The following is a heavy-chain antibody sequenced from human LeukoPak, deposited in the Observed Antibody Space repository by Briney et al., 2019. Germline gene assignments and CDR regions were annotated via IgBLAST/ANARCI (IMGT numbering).Heavy chain of an antibody. Sequence: SVKVSCKASGGTFSSYAISWVRQAPGQGLEWMGGFIPIFGTANYAQKFQGRVTITSDESTSTAYMELSSLRSEDTAVYYCARDKVVAVQNYYYYYMDVWGKGTTVTVSS. V-gene: IGHV1-69*01. CDR2: FIPIFGTA. D-gene: IGHD2-2*01. J-gene: IGHJ6*03. CDR3: ARDKVVAVQNYYYYYMDV. CDR1: GGTFSSYA.